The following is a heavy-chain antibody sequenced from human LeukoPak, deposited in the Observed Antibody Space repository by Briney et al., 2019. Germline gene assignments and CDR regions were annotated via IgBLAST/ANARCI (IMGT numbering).Heavy chain of an antibody. CDR2: ISHRGSS. CDR3: AREGLNDYTRIGAVWYFDL. J-gene: IGHJ2*01. D-gene: IGHD4-11*01. V-gene: IGHV4-4*02. Sequence: GSLRLSCAASGFTVSSNYMSWVRQPPGKGLEWIGEISHRGSSNYHPSLKSRVTISIDKSKNQFSLRLSSVTAADTAVYYCAREGLNDYTRIGAVWYFDLWGRGTLVTVS. CDR1: GFTVSSNY.